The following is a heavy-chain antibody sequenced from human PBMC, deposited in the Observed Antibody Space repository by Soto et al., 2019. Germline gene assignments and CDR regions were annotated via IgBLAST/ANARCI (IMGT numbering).Heavy chain of an antibody. Sequence: SETLSLTCSVSGGSISSYYLSWIRQPPGKGLEWIGYIYYSGSTNYNPSLKSRVTISVDTSKNQFSLKLSSVTAADTAVYYCARGHESMMVTAPDYWGQGTLVTVSS. CDR3: ARGHESMMVTAPDY. CDR2: IYYSGST. V-gene: IGHV4-59*01. J-gene: IGHJ4*02. D-gene: IGHD2-21*02. CDR1: GGSISSYY.